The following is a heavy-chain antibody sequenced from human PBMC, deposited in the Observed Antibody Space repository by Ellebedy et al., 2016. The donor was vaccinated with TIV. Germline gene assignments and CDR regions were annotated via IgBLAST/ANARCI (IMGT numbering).Heavy chain of an antibody. Sequence: SETLSLXXAVYGGSFSGYYWSWIRQPPGKGLEWIGEINHSGSTNYNPSLKSRVTISVDTSKNQFSLKLSSVTAADTAVYYCARGIAAAGTKWFDPWGQGTLVTVSS. D-gene: IGHD6-13*01. CDR2: INHSGST. CDR3: ARGIAAAGTKWFDP. J-gene: IGHJ5*02. V-gene: IGHV4-34*01. CDR1: GGSFSGYY.